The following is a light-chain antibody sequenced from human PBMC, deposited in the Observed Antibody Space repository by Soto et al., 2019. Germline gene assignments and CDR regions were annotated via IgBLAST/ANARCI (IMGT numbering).Light chain of an antibody. Sequence: EIVLTQSPATLSLSPGERATLSCRASQSVSSYLAWYQQKPGQSPRLLISDASNRATGIPARFSGSGSGTDFTLTISHLEPEDFAVYYCQHRSEWPVSFGQGTRLETK. CDR1: QSVSSY. CDR3: QHRSEWPVS. V-gene: IGKV3-11*01. CDR2: DAS. J-gene: IGKJ5*01.